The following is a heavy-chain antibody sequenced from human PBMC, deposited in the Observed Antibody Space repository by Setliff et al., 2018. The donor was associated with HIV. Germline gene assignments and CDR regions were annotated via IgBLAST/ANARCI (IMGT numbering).Heavy chain of an antibody. CDR1: GVFLETYY. CDR2: SQTTGNT. CDR3: ARDRKVLYGQGLDSYMDV. Sequence: LSLTCSVSGVFLETYYWTWVRQSPGTGLEWIGFSQTTGNTKYNPSLRRRVSIFFDSPKNQFSLGLQSVTAADSAVYYCARDRKVLYGQGLDSYMDVWGKGATVTVSS. J-gene: IGHJ6*04. D-gene: IGHD3-10*01. V-gene: IGHV4-4*08.